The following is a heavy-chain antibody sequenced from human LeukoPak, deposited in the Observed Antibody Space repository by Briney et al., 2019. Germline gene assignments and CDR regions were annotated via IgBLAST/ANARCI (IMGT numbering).Heavy chain of an antibody. J-gene: IGHJ4*02. V-gene: IGHV4-4*07. Sequence: SETLSLTCSVSGGSLTTHYWNWVRQPAGKGLEWIGRVYTSGANYRPSLTSRVTMSLDASKNQFSLLMRSVTVADAAVYFCAREGLTEDFRTYQKFDSWGPGIQVTVSS. CDR3: AREGLTEDFRTYQKFDS. CDR1: GGSLTTHY. D-gene: IGHD2-2*01. CDR2: VYTSGA.